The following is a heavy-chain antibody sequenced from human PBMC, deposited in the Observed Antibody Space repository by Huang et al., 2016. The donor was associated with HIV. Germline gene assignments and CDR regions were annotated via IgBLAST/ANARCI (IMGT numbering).Heavy chain of an antibody. CDR2: IDYSGST. V-gene: IGHV4-59*11. D-gene: IGHD3-3*01. CDR3: VRDHHDFWRGYRRMYFFDH. J-gene: IGHJ4*02. CDR1: GGSISTHY. Sequence: QVQLQESGPGLVKPSETLSLTCTVSGGSISTHYWSWIRQPPGKGLEWIGSIDYSGSTNYSPSLNSRVTILLYTSKTQFSLGVNSVTAADTAMYYCVRDHHDFWRGYRRMYFFDHWGQGTLVTVSS.